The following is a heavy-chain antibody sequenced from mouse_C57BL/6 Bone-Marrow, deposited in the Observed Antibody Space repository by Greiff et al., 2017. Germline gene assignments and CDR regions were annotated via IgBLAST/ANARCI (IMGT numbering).Heavy chain of an antibody. J-gene: IGHJ4*01. Sequence: QVHVKQSGAELARPGASVKLSCKASGYTFTSYGISWVKQRTGQGLEWIGEIYPRSGNTYYNEKFKGKATLTADKSSSTAYMELRSLTSEDSAVYVCANYCYGSSYEAMNYWGRGTSVTVSS. CDR3: ANYCYGSSYEAMNY. V-gene: IGHV1-81*01. D-gene: IGHD1-1*01. CDR2: IYPRSGNT. CDR1: GYTFTSYG.